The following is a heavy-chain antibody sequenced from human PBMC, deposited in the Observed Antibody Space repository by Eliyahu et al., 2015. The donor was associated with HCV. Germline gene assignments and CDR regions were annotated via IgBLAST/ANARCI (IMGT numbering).Heavy chain of an antibody. CDR2: AFYIGTS. J-gene: IGHJ2*01. CDR1: GASLTNHY. D-gene: IGHD4-23*01. Sequence: SGASLTNHYWIWLRQPPGKALEYIGYAFYIGTSSFSPSFKGRVDMSVDTSKNQFSLTLTSVTAADTAVYYCAGMETPVLYWYFPLWGPGTLVTVSS. V-gene: IGHV4-59*11. CDR3: AGMETPVLYWYFPL.